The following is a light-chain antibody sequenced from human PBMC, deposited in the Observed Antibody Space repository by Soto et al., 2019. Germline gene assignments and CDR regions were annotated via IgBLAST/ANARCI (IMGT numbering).Light chain of an antibody. Sequence: QSVLTQSASASGTPGHRVTISCSGGTSNIGTNAVYWFQLLPGTAPKLLIYYSNHRPSGISARFSGSKSDTSASLAISGLRPEDEAAYYCEVWADRVRGYVFAAGTKVTAL. V-gene: IGLV1-47*01. CDR1: TSNIGTNA. CDR2: YSN. J-gene: IGLJ1*01. CDR3: EVWADRVRGYV.